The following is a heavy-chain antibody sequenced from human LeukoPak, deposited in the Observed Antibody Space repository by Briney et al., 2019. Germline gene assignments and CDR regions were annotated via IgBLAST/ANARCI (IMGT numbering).Heavy chain of an antibody. V-gene: IGHV4-39*07. CDR2: IYYSGST. CDR3: ARGLLGATGYFQH. CDR1: GGSISSSSYY. D-gene: IGHD1-26*01. J-gene: IGHJ1*01. Sequence: TSETLSLTCTVSGGSISSSSYYWGWIRQPPGKGLEWIGSIYYSGSTYYNPSLKSRVTMSVDTSQNQFSLKVRSVTAADTAVYYCARGLLGATGYFQHWGQGTLVTVSS.